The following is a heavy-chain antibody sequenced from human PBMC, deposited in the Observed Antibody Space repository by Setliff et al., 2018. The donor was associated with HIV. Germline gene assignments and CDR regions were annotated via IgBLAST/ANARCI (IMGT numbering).Heavy chain of an antibody. J-gene: IGHJ5*01. D-gene: IGHD5-12*01. V-gene: IGHV3-30*02. Sequence: PGGSLRLSCAASGFTFSSYVMHWVRQAPGKGLEWVALTWYDGRTTYYADSVKGRFTISRDNSRNTLNLQMNTLRAEDTAIYYCAKVGREYSGYDFTLDSWGQGTLVTVSS. CDR1: GFTFSSYV. CDR3: AKVGREYSGYDFTLDS. CDR2: TWYDGRTT.